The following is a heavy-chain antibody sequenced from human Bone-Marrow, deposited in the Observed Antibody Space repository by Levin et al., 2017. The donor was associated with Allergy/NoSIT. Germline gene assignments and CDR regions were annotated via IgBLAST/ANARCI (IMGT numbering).Heavy chain of an antibody. D-gene: IGHD6-25*01. J-gene: IGHJ6*02. CDR1: GGSISSYY. CDR2: VYYSGTI. Sequence: SETLSLTCAVSGGSISSYYWTWIRQTPGKGLEWIGYVYYSGTINVNPSLKSRVTLSVDTSKNKFSLNLSSVTTADTGVYYCARDSRRGRLYGLDVWGPGTTVTVSS. V-gene: IGHV4-59*01. CDR3: ARDSRRGRLYGLDV.